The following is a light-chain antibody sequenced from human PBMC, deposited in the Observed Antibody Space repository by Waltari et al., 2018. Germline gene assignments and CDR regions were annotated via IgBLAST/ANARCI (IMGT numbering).Light chain of an antibody. CDR3: SSYTSSSTLV. Sequence: QSALTQPASVSGSPGQSLTISCPGTSRDFGGYNYVPWYQQHPGKAPKLMIYDVSNRPSGVSNRFSGSKSGNTASLTISGLQAEDEADYYCSSYTSSSTLVFGGGTKLTVL. J-gene: IGLJ2*01. CDR2: DVS. V-gene: IGLV2-14*03. CDR1: SRDFGGYNY.